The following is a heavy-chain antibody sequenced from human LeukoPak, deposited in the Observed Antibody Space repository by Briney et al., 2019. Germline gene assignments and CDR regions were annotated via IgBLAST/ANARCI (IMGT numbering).Heavy chain of an antibody. CDR3: ARGSIPGYDFWNGYRKPRFDP. D-gene: IGHD3-3*01. V-gene: IGHV4-34*01. CDR2: INHSGST. J-gene: IGHJ5*02. Sequence: SETLSLTCAVYGGSSSGYYWSWIRQPPGKGLEWIGEINHSGSTNYNPSLKSRVTISVDTSKNQFSLKLSSVTAADTAVYYCARGSIPGYDFWNGYRKPRFDPWGQGTLVTVSS. CDR1: GGSSSGYY.